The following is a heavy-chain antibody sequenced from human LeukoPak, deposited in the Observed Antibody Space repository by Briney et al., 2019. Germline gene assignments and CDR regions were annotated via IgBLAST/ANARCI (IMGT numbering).Heavy chain of an antibody. Sequence: KASETLSLTCTVSGDSINSLDLWSWVRQPPGKGLEWIGEMYLSGTTHSNPSVKSRVTISIDKSKNQFFLSLSSVTAADTAVYYCAGLVGRYSSGLYYYYFDYWGQGTLVTVSS. CDR3: AGLVGRYSSGLYYYYFDY. J-gene: IGHJ4*02. CDR2: MYLSGTT. CDR1: GDSINSLDL. D-gene: IGHD3-22*01. V-gene: IGHV4-4*02.